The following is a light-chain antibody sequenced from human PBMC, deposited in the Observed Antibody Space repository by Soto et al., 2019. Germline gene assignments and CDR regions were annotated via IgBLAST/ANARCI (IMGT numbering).Light chain of an antibody. CDR3: QVWLSGSQRRV. V-gene: IGLV3-21*01. CDR2: YDT. Sequence: SYELTQPPSVSVAPGKTAKITCEGDNIGSKSVHWYQQKPGQAPVLVIYYDTNRPSGIPERLSGSNSGNTATLTIRRVEAEDEADYSCQVWLSGSQRRVFGGGTKVTVL. J-gene: IGLJ3*02. CDR1: NIGSKS.